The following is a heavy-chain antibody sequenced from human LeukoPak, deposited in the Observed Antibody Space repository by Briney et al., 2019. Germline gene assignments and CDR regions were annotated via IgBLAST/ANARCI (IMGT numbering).Heavy chain of an antibody. J-gene: IGHJ4*02. V-gene: IGHV4-59*01. Sequence: PSETLSLTCTVSGGSSSSYYCSWIRHPPGKGLEWIGYIYYSGSTNYNPSLKSRVTISVDTSKNQFSLKLSSVTAADTAVYYCARAPYGARFDYWGQGTLVTVSS. D-gene: IGHD3-10*01. CDR3: ARAPYGARFDY. CDR2: IYYSGST. CDR1: GGSSSSYY.